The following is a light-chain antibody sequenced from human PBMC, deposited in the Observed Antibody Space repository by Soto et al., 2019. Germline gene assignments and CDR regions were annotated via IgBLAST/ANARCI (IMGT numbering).Light chain of an antibody. CDR2: GNS. CDR1: SSNIGAGYD. Sequence: QSVLTQPPSVSGAPGQRVTISCTGSSSNIGAGYDVHWYQQLPGTAPKLLIYGNSNRPSGVPDRFSGSKYGTSASLAITGLQAEDEADYYCQSYDSSLSGYVFGIGTKLTVL. CDR3: QSYDSSLSGYV. J-gene: IGLJ1*01. V-gene: IGLV1-40*01.